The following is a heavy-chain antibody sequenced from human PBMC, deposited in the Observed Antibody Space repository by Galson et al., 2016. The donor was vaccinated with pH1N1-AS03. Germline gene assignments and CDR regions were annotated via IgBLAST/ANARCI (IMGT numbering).Heavy chain of an antibody. Sequence: SLRLSCAASDFTFSSYWMLWVRQAPGQGLEWVSRIKTDGSYTGYADSVKGRFTISRDNAKNTLYLQMNSLRAEDTAVYFCTRPKLGVGDALDIWGQGAMVTVSS. CDR3: TRPKLGVGDALDI. CDR1: DFTFSSYW. J-gene: IGHJ3*02. V-gene: IGHV3-74*01. CDR2: IKTDGSYT. D-gene: IGHD3-10*01.